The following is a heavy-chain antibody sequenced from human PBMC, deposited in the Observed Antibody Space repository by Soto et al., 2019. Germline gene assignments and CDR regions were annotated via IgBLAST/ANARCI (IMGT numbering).Heavy chain of an antibody. Sequence: SETLSLTCAVYGGSFSGYYWSWIRQPPGKGLEWIGEINHSGSTNYNPSLKSRVTISVDTSKNQFSLKLSSVTAADTAVYYCARGYYDSSGHPVWFDPWGQGTLVTVSS. J-gene: IGHJ5*02. CDR1: GGSFSGYY. V-gene: IGHV4-34*01. CDR3: ARGYYDSSGHPVWFDP. CDR2: INHSGST. D-gene: IGHD3-22*01.